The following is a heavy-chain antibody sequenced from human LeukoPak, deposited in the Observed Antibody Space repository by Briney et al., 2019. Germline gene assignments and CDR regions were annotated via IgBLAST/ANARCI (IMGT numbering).Heavy chain of an antibody. CDR2: ISDDETYK. CDR3: TRGMLRQPPDY. J-gene: IGHJ4*02. CDR1: GGSISSSN. D-gene: IGHD3-10*02. V-gene: IGHV3-30*03. Sequence: LSLTCAVSGGSISSSNWWSWVRQPPGKGLEWVTAISDDETYKFYADSVKGRFTISRDNSKNTLYLQMNSLRVEDTAIYYCTRGMLRQPPDYWGQGMLVTVSS.